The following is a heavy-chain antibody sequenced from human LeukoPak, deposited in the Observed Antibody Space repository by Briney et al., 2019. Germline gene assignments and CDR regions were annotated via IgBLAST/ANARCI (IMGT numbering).Heavy chain of an antibody. CDR1: GSSITSYY. CDR3: ARINWNYFDY. J-gene: IGHJ4*02. D-gene: IGHD1-20*01. CDR2: IYYSGNT. V-gene: IGHV4-59*08. Sequence: SETLSLTCTASGSSITSYYWRWIRQPPGKGLEWMGYIYYSGNTNYNPSLKSRLTVSADRSRNQFSLELTSETAADTAVYYCARINWNYFDYWGQGILVTVSS.